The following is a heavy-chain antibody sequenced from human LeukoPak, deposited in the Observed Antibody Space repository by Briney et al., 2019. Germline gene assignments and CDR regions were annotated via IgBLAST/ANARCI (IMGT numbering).Heavy chain of an antibody. Sequence: ASVQVSCKASGYSFRENYVHGVRQAPGQGREYMGWINPRSGGTKFSNRFKGRVTKTGATSTRTVNMEMRKLRSHDPDIYFCARGKEESTDHYDAFDIWGHRTMVTVSS. D-gene: IGHD2-8*02. CDR1: GYSFRENY. V-gene: IGHV1-2*07. J-gene: IGHJ3*02. CDR3: ARGKEESTDHYDAFDI. CDR2: INPRSGGT.